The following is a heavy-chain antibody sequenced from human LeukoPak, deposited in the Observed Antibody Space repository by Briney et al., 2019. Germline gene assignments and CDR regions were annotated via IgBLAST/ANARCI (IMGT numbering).Heavy chain of an antibody. CDR2: INPNSGGT. Sequence: ASVKVSCKASGYTFTGYYMHWVRQAPGQGLEWMGWINPNSGGTNYAQKLQGRVTMTTDTSTSTAYMELRSLRSDDTAVYYCARGGIYDFWSGPAGYYFDYWGQGTLVTVSS. D-gene: IGHD3-3*01. J-gene: IGHJ4*02. V-gene: IGHV1-2*02. CDR3: ARGGIYDFWSGPAGYYFDY. CDR1: GYTFTGYY.